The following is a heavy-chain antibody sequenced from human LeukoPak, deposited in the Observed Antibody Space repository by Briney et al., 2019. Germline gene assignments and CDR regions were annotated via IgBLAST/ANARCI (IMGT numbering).Heavy chain of an antibody. D-gene: IGHD3-10*01. CDR2: ISGSSSII. Sequence: GGSLRLSCAASGFTFSSYTMNWVSQAPGKGLEWVSYISGSSSIIYYADSVKGRFTISRDNAKNSLYLQMNSLRDEDTAVYYCARGESLGCWGQGTLVTVSS. V-gene: IGHV3-48*02. J-gene: IGHJ4*02. CDR3: ARGESLGC. CDR1: GFTFSSYT.